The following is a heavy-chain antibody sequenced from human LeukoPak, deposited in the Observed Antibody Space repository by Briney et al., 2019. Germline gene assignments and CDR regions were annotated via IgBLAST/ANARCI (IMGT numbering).Heavy chain of an antibody. V-gene: IGHV4-39*01. D-gene: IGHD6-13*01. CDR1: GGSVSSGRHY. CDR2: IYYGGNT. Sequence: PSETLSLTCIAFGGSVSSGRHYWAWIRQPPGMGLEWIGSIYYGGNTYYSLSLKSRVTISVETSKNQFSLRLSSVTATDTAVYYCARGENVAAAGIEYWGQGTLVTVSS. CDR3: ARGENVAAAGIEY. J-gene: IGHJ4*02.